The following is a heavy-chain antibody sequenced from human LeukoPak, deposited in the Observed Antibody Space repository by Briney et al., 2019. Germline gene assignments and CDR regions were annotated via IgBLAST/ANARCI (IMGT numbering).Heavy chain of an antibody. CDR2: IYHSGST. J-gene: IGHJ4*02. V-gene: IGHV4-34*01. D-gene: IGHD3-22*01. Sequence: SETLSLTCAVSGGSISSYYWSWIRQPPGKGLEWIGEIYHSGSTNYNPSLKSRVTISVDTSKNQFSLKLSSVTAADTAVYYCARLVGSYYYDSSGYYYFDYWGQGTLVTVSS. CDR1: GGSISSYY. CDR3: ARLVGSYYYDSSGYYYFDY.